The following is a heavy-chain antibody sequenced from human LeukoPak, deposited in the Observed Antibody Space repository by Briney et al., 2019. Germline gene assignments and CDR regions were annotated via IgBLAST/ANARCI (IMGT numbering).Heavy chain of an antibody. D-gene: IGHD6-19*01. V-gene: IGHV3-53*01. J-gene: IGHJ4*02. CDR3: AKEAVAVYFDY. CDR2: FYSGGKT. Sequence: GSLRLSCAASGFTVSSSYMSWVRQAPGKGLEWVSVFYSGGKTYYTDSVKGRFTISRDNSKNTLYLQMNSLRAEDTAVYYCAKEAVAVYFDYWGQGTLVTVSS. CDR1: GFTVSSSY.